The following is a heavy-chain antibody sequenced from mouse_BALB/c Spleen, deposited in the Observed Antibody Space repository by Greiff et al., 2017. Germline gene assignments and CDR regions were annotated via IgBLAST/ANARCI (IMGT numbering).Heavy chain of an antibody. CDR1: GFTFSDYY. D-gene: IGHD2-13*01. Sequence: DVMLVESGGGLVKPGGSLKLSCAASGFTFSDYYMYWVRQTPEKRLEWVATISDGGSYTYYPDSVKGRFTISRDNAKNNLYLQMSSLKSEDTAMYYCARGDRYFDYWGQGTTLTVSS. V-gene: IGHV5-4*02. CDR2: ISDGGSYT. CDR3: ARGDRYFDY. J-gene: IGHJ2*01.